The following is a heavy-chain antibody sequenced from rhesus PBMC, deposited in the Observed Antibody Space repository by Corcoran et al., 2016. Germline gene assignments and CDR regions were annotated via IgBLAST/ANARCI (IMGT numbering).Heavy chain of an antibody. V-gene: IGHV5-20*01. J-gene: IGHJ4*01. D-gene: IGHD6-25*01. CDR1: GYSFTSYW. Sequence: EVQLVQSGAEVKRPGESLKISCRTSGYSFTSYWLSWVRQIPGKGLEGMGAIESSDSESRYTPSFPGQVTISADNSLTPAYLQWSRLKASDTATYYCAKGMGLAAAGPLDYWGQGVLVTVSS. CDR2: IESSDSES. CDR3: AKGMGLAAAGPLDY.